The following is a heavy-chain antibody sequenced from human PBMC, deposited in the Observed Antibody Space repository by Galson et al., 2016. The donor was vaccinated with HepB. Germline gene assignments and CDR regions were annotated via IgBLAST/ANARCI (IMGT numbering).Heavy chain of an antibody. D-gene: IGHD3-16*01. CDR1: DGSIRSDY. J-gene: IGHJ2*01. V-gene: IGHV4-4*07. Sequence: ETLSLTCTVSDGSIRSDYWSWIRQPAGKGLEWIGRIYTSGSTHYNPSLKSRLTMSVDTSKNHFSLKLSSVTAADTAVYYCARDWGGRWYVDLWGRGTLVTVSS. CDR3: ARDWGGRWYVDL. CDR2: IYTSGST.